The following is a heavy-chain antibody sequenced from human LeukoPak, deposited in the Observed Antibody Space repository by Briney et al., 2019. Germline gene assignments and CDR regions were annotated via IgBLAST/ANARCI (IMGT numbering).Heavy chain of an antibody. J-gene: IGHJ6*03. Sequence: SQTLSLTCTVSNAFITSGSYYWAWIRQSAGKGLEWIGHIYTNGSTTYNPSLKSRVTVSVDTSKNQFSLKLTSVTAADTAVYYCATFLEASGSYYYYYMDVWGKGTTVTVSS. CDR2: IYTNGST. CDR3: ATFLEASGSYYYYYMDV. V-gene: IGHV4-61*09. CDR1: NAFITSGSYY. D-gene: IGHD3-10*01.